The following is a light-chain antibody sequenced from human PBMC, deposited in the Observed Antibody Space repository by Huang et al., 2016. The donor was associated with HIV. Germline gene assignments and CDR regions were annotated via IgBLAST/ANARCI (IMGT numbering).Light chain of an antibody. CDR3: HQYYTTPQT. V-gene: IGKV4-1*01. J-gene: IGKJ1*01. CDR2: WAS. CDR1: QSVLHSSNNKNY. Sequence: DIVMTQSPDSMTVSLGERATINCKSSQSVLHSSNNKNYLTWYQPKPGQPPKVLMYWASSRESGVPDRFIGSGSGTDFTLTISNLQAEDVAVYFCHQYYTTPQTFGQGTKVEIK.